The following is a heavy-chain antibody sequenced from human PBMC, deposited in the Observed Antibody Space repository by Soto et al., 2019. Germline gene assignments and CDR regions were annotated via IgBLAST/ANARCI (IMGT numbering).Heavy chain of an antibody. V-gene: IGHV1-69*13. D-gene: IGHD1-26*01. J-gene: IGHJ6*02. Sequence: SVKVSCKASGGTFSSYAISWVRQAPGQGLEWMGGIIPIFGTANYAQKFQGRVTITADESTSTVYMELSRLRSDDTAAYYCAREAIVEGATTGMDVWGQGTTVTVS. CDR2: IIPIFGTA. CDR1: GGTFSSYA. CDR3: AREAIVEGATTGMDV.